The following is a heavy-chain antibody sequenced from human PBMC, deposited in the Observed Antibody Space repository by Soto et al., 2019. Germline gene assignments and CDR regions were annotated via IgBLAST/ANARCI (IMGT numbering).Heavy chain of an antibody. CDR2: TSDVGHDK. CDR1: GFNFDSFA. CDR3: AIDERSYGETYYYGMDV. Sequence: PGGSLRLSCVGSGFNFDSFAIHWVRQAPGKGLEWVACTSDVGHDKDYADSVKGRFIISRDKSKNSVYLQMNNLRVGDTAVYYCAIDERSYGETYYYGMDVWCEGTTVTVSS. D-gene: IGHD3-10*01. V-gene: IGHV3-30-3*01. J-gene: IGHJ6*04.